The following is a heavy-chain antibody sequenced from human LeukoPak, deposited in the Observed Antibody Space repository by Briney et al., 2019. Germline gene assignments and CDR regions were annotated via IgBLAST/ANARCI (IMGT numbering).Heavy chain of an antibody. J-gene: IGHJ5*02. D-gene: IGHD2-2*01. Sequence: SVKVSCKASGGTFSSYAISWVRQAPGQGLGWMGGIIPIFGTANYAQKFQGRVTITADESTSTAYMELSSLRSEDTAVYYCARAPAWGYCSSTSCYGWFDPWGQGTLVTVSS. CDR2: IIPIFGTA. CDR1: GGTFSSYA. V-gene: IGHV1-69*13. CDR3: ARAPAWGYCSSTSCYGWFDP.